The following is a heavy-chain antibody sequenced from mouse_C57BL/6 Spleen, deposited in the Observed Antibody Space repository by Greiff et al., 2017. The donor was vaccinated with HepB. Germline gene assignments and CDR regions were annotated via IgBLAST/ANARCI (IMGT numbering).Heavy chain of an antibody. CDR2: IDPETGGT. CDR1: GYTFTDYE. J-gene: IGHJ2*01. V-gene: IGHV1-15*01. Sequence: VHLVESGAELVRPGASVTLSCKASGYTFTDYEMHWVKQTPVHGLEWIGAIDPETGGTAYNQKFKGKAILTADKSSSTAYLELRSLTSEDSAVYYCTDGSYFDYWGQGTTLTVSS. D-gene: IGHD2-3*01. CDR3: TDGSYFDY.